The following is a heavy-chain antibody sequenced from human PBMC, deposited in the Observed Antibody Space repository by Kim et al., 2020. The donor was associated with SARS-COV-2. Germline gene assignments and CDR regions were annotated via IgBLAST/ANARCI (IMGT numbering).Heavy chain of an antibody. CDR3: ARTPYGSGSSYFQH. D-gene: IGHD3-10*01. Sequence: SETLSLTCAVYGGSFSGYYWSWIRQPPGKGLEWIGEINHSGSTNYNPSLKSRVTISVDTSKNQFSLKLSSVTAADTAVYYCARTPYGSGSSYFQHWGQGTLVTVSS. CDR2: INHSGST. CDR1: GGSFSGYY. V-gene: IGHV4-34*01. J-gene: IGHJ1*01.